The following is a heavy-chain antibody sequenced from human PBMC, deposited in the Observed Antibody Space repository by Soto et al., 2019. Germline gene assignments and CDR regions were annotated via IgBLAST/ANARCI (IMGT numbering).Heavy chain of an antibody. CDR2: IYYSGST. J-gene: IGHJ4*02. CDR1: GGYISSYY. D-gene: IGHD4-4*01. CDR3: ARSTGAHYFDY. V-gene: IGHV4-59*08. Sequence: PSETLSLTCTVSGGYISSYYWSWIRQPPGKGLEWIGYIYYSGSTNYNPSLKSRVTISVDTSKNQFSLKLSSVTAADTAVYYCARSTGAHYFDYWGQGTLVTVSS.